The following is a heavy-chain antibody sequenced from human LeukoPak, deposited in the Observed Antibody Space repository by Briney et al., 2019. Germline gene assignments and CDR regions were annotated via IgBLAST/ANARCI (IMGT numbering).Heavy chain of an antibody. Sequence: ASVKVSCKASGYTFTSYGITWVRQAPGQGLEWMGWISAYNGNTNYAQKFQGRVTMTSDTSTSTAYMELRSLRSDDTAIYYCARDSSSKSPRWNYWGQGTLVTVSS. CDR3: ARDSSSKSPRWNY. D-gene: IGHD4-23*01. CDR2: ISAYNGNT. J-gene: IGHJ4*02. V-gene: IGHV1-18*01. CDR1: GYTFTSYG.